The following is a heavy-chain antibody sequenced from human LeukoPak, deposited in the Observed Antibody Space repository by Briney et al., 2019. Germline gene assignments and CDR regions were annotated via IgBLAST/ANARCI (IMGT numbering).Heavy chain of an antibody. Sequence: GGSLRLSCAASGFTFSSYGMHWVRQAPGKGLEWVSYISSSGSTIYYADSVKGRFTISRDNAKNSLYLQMNSLRAEDTAVYYCARGDHYDFWSGYGYYYYGMDVWGQGTTVTVSS. CDR2: ISSSGSTI. J-gene: IGHJ6*02. V-gene: IGHV3-48*04. CDR3: ARGDHYDFWSGYGYYYYGMDV. CDR1: GFTFSSYG. D-gene: IGHD3-3*01.